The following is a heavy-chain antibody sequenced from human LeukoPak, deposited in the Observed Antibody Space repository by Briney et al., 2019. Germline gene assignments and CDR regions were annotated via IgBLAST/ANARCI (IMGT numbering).Heavy chain of an antibody. J-gene: IGHJ5*02. CDR2: IYTGGST. CDR1: GFTVSSNY. CDR3: AKSRNVIASWFDP. D-gene: IGHD3-16*02. V-gene: IGHV3-66*01. Sequence: GGSLRLSCAASGFTVSSNYMSWVRQAPGKGLEWVSAIYTGGSTYYAGSVKGRFTISRDNSKNTLYLQMNSLRAEDTAVYYCAKSRNVIASWFDPWGQGTLVTVSS.